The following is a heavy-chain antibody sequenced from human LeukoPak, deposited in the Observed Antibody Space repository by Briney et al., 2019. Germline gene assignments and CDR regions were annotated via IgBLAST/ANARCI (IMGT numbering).Heavy chain of an antibody. CDR3: AKHQLYYYDS. D-gene: IGHD3-22*01. J-gene: IGHJ4*02. V-gene: IGHV3-23*01. CDR1: RFTFSNYG. CDR2: ITDSGGTT. Sequence: GGSLRLSCVASRFTFSNYGMSWVRQAPGKRLQWVSAITDSGGTTYYADSVKGRFTTSRDNSKNTLYLQMNSLRAEDTAVYYCAKHQLYYYDSWGQGTLVTVSS.